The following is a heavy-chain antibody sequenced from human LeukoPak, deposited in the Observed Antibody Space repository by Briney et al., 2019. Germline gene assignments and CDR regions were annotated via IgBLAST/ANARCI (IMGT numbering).Heavy chain of an antibody. CDR2: INHSGST. V-gene: IGHV4-34*01. D-gene: IGHD6-19*01. CDR1: GGSFSGYY. CDR3: ARDAGYSSGWSGRGWFDP. Sequence: PSETLSLTCAVYGGSFSGYYWSWIRQPPGKGLEWIGEINHSGSTNYNPSLKSRVTISVDTSKNQFSLKLSSVTAADTAVYYCARDAGYSSGWSGRGWFDPWGQGTLVTVSS. J-gene: IGHJ5*02.